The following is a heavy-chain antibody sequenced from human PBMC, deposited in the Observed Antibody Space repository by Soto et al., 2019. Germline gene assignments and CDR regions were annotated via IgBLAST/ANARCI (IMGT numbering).Heavy chain of an antibody. Sequence: PGGSLRLSCAASGFTFSSYSMHWVRQAPGKGLEWVAVISYDGSNKYYADSVKGRFTISRDNSKNTLYLQMNSLRAEDTAVYYCAKGAFPYDYGIDYWGQGTLVTVSS. CDR3: AKGAFPYDYGIDY. CDR2: ISYDGSNK. CDR1: GFTFSSYS. D-gene: IGHD4-17*01. V-gene: IGHV3-30*18. J-gene: IGHJ4*02.